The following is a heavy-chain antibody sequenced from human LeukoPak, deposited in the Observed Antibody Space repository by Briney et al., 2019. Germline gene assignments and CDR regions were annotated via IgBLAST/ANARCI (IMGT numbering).Heavy chain of an antibody. CDR1: GYTFTGYY. D-gene: IGHD5-12*01. V-gene: IGHV1-69*04. CDR3: ARGEGGVATDF. CDR2: IIPILGIA. Sequence: SVKVSCKASGYTFTGYYMHWVRQAPGQGLEWMGRIIPILGIANYAQKFQGRVTITADKSTSTAYMGLSSLRSEDTAVYYCARGEGGVATDFWGQGTLVTVSS. J-gene: IGHJ4*02.